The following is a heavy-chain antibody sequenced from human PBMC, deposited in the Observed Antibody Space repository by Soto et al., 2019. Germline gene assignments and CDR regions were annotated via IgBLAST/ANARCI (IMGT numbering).Heavy chain of an antibody. CDR2: ISWNSGNI. CDR1: GFAFDDYA. CDR3: VRSKGGYSYGTPFDY. D-gene: IGHD5-18*01. J-gene: IGHJ4*02. V-gene: IGHV3-9*01. Sequence: GGSLILSCAASGFAFDDYAMHWVRQVLGKGLEWVSSISWNSGNIGYADSVKGRFTTSRDNAKNSLYLQMNSLRPEDTALYYCVRSKGGYSYGTPFDYWGQGP.